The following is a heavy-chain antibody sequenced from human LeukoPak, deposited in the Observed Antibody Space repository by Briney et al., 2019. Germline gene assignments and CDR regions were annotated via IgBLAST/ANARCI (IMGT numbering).Heavy chain of an antibody. CDR3: ARENDYSNLYYFDY. Sequence: GASVKVSCKASGYTFTTLDINWVRQATGQGLEWMGWINPNSGNTGYAQKFQGRVTITRDTSISTAYMELSNLRSEDTAVYYCARENDYSNLYYFDYWGQGTLVTVSS. CDR1: GYTFTTLD. V-gene: IGHV1-8*03. J-gene: IGHJ4*02. CDR2: INPNSGNT. D-gene: IGHD4-11*01.